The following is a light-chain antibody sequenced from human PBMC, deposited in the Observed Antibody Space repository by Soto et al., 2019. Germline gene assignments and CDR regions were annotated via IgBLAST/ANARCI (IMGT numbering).Light chain of an antibody. CDR1: QFVSSR. Sequence: DIVVTQSPATLSASPGERVTLSCRASQFVSSRLAWYQRRPGQVPRLLIYDTSTRAPGISARFSGSGCGTEFTLTISSLQSEDFAVYYCQEYIQWPPGMFGPGTTVDIK. CDR3: QEYIQWPPGM. J-gene: IGKJ1*01. CDR2: DTS. V-gene: IGKV3-15*01.